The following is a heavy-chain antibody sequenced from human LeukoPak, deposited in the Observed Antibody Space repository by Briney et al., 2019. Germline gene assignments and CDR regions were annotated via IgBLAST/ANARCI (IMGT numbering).Heavy chain of an antibody. CDR2: INPSGGST. CDR1: GYTFTSYY. CDR3: ARARGRITIFGVVIEQYYGMDV. D-gene: IGHD3-3*01. J-gene: IGHJ6*02. V-gene: IGHV1-46*01. Sequence: APVKVSCKASGYTFTSYYMHWVRQAPGQGLEWMGIINPSGGSTSYAQKFQGRVTMTRDTSTSTVYMELSSLRSEDTAVYYCARARGRITIFGVVIEQYYGMDVWGQGTTVTVSS.